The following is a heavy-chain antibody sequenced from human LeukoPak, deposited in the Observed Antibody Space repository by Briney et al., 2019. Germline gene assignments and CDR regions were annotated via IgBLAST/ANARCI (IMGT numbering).Heavy chain of an antibody. J-gene: IGHJ4*02. CDR1: GFACSSGG. V-gene: IGHV3-23*01. Sequence: AGSLRLSSATSGFACSSGGMTWVRQAPGNWMEWVSSISGSGDNTYYADSVKGRFTFSRDNSKGTLYLQMNSLRAEDTAVYYCARGGYYGSGTYYRPTSPHWGQGTLVTVSS. CDR3: ARGGYYGSGTYYRPTSPH. CDR2: ISGSGDNT. D-gene: IGHD3-10*01.